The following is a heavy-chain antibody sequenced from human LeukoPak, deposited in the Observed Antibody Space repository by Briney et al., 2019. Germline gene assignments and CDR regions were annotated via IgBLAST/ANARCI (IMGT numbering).Heavy chain of an antibody. CDR3: AREGYSYYYGMDV. CDR2: IYSGGST. CDR1: GFTFSGFW. J-gene: IGHJ6*02. V-gene: IGHV3-53*01. Sequence: GGSLRLSCAVSGFTFSGFWMSWVRQAPGKGLEWVSVIYSGGSTYYADSVKGRFTISRDNSKNTLYLQMNSLRAEDTAVYYCAREGYSYYYGMDVWGQGTTVTVSS. D-gene: IGHD6-13*01.